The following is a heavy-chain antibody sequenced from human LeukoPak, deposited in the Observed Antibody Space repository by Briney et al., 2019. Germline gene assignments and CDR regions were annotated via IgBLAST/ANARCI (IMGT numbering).Heavy chain of an antibody. CDR1: GGSISSGDYY. V-gene: IGHV4-30-4*01. CDR2: IYYSGST. J-gene: IGHJ6*02. D-gene: IGHD2-2*01. Sequence: SETLSLTCTVSGGSISSGDYYWSWIRQPPGKGLEWIGYIYYSGSTYYNPSLKSRVTISVDTSKNQFSLKLSSVTAADTAVYYCARVPVYCSSTSCYYYYGMDVRGQGTTVTVSS. CDR3: ARVPVYCSSTSCYYYYGMDV.